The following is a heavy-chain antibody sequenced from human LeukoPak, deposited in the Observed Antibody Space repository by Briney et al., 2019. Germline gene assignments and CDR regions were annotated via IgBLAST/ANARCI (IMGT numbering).Heavy chain of an antibody. Sequence: GGSLRLSCAASGFTFGSYAMTWVRQAPGKGLEWVSSIDASGGSTYYADSVKGRFTISRDNAKNSLYLQMNSLRAEDTAVYYCARDAQIIAVAGPDAFDIWGQGTMVTVSS. CDR2: IDASGGST. J-gene: IGHJ3*02. CDR3: ARDAQIIAVAGPDAFDI. D-gene: IGHD6-19*01. V-gene: IGHV3-23*01. CDR1: GFTFGSYA.